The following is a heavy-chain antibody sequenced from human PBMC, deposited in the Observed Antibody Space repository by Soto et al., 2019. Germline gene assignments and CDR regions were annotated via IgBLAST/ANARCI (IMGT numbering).Heavy chain of an antibody. Sequence: QVQLQESGPGLVRPSQTLSLTCTVSGGSISSGDYYWSWIRQPPGKGLEWLGHIDYSGSTYYNTSLQSRVTISIHTSKNQFSLKLSSMTAADTAVYYCARELTGYRYGPGEVYWGQGTLVTVSS. J-gene: IGHJ4*02. CDR3: ARELTGYRYGPGEVY. CDR2: IDYSGST. CDR1: GGSISSGDYY. V-gene: IGHV4-30-4*01. D-gene: IGHD5-18*01.